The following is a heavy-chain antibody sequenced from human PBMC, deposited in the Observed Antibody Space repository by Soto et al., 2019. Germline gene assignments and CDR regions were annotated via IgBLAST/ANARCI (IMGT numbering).Heavy chain of an antibody. Sequence: LSLTCAVYGGSFSGYYWSWIRQPPGKGLEWIGEINHSGSTNYNPSLKSRVTISVDTSKNQFSLKLSSVTAADTAVYYCARDRYSSGWYSLRWFDPWGQGTLVTVSS. CDR1: GGSFSGYY. D-gene: IGHD6-19*01. V-gene: IGHV4-34*01. CDR2: INHSGST. J-gene: IGHJ5*02. CDR3: ARDRYSSGWYSLRWFDP.